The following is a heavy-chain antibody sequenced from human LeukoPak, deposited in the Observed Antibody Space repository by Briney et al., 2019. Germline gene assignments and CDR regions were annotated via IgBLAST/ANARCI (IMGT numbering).Heavy chain of an antibody. CDR3: ARKGGGWPDYDY. CDR2: ISAYNGNT. CDR1: GFTFTSYG. J-gene: IGHJ4*02. V-gene: IGHV1-18*01. D-gene: IGHD6-19*01. Sequence: ASVKVSCKASGFTFTSYGFSWVRQAPGQGLEWMGWISAYNGNTDYAQKFQGRVTMTTDTSTSTAYMELRSLRSDDTAVYYCARKGGGWPDYDYWGQGSLVTVSS.